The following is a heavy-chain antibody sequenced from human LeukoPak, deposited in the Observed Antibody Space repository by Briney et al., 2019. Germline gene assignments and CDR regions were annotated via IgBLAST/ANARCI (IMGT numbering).Heavy chain of an antibody. Sequence: GGSLRLSCAASGFTFSTYWMHWVRQVPGKGLVWVSHINSGGSSARYADPVKGRFTISRDNAKNTVYLQMNSLRGEDTAVYYCARGSTIAAAALDYWGQGTLVTVSP. V-gene: IGHV3-74*01. CDR1: GFTFSTYW. CDR3: ARGSTIAAAALDY. J-gene: IGHJ4*02. CDR2: INSGGSSA. D-gene: IGHD6-13*01.